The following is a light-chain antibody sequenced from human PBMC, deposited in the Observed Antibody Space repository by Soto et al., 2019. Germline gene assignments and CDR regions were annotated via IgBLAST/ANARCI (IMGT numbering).Light chain of an antibody. CDR2: AAS. Sequence: DIQMTQSPSSLSASVGDRVTITCRTSQSISSYLNWYQQKPGIAPKLLIFAASKLQSGVPPRFSGRGSGTYFTLSISSLRPEDFATYYCQQGYSSPPTFARGTRVEI. CDR1: QSISSY. J-gene: IGKJ1*01. CDR3: QQGYSSPPT. V-gene: IGKV1-39*01.